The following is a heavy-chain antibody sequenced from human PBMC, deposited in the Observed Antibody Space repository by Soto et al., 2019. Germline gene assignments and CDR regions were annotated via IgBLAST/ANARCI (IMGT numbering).Heavy chain of an antibody. D-gene: IGHD1-26*01. J-gene: IGHJ4*02. Sequence: GAPAKASSKTPGYTFTSNNIHWVRQAPGKGLEWLGIIKPSTGQTRDEQKVQGRITMTRDTSASTVHMELSRLRSEDTAVYYCATGATVDLWGQGTLVTVSS. CDR3: ATGATVDL. CDR2: IKPSTGQT. V-gene: IGHV1-46*01. CDR1: GYTFTSNN.